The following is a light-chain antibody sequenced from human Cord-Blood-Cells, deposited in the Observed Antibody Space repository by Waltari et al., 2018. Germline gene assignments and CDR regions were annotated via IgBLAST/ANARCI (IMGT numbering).Light chain of an antibody. CDR1: SSNFGSNT. Sequence: QSVLTQPPSASGTPGQRVTISCSGSSSNFGSNTVNWYQQRPGTAPKLLIYSNNQRPSGVPDRCSGSKSGTSASLAIGGLQSEDEADYYCAAWDDSLNGYGFGTGTKVTVL. J-gene: IGLJ1*01. V-gene: IGLV1-44*01. CDR3: AAWDDSLNGYG. CDR2: SNN.